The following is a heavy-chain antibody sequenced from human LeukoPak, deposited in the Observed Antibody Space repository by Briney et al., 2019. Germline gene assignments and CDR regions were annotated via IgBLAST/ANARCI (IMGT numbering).Heavy chain of an antibody. CDR3: AREPNIVVVTAPLRYYYYGMDV. V-gene: IGHV3-21*01. Sequence: PGGSLRLSCAASGFTFSSYSMNWVRQAPGKGLEWVSSISSSSSYIYYADSVKGRFTISRDNAKNSLYLQMNSLRAEDTAVYYCAREPNIVVVTAPLRYYYYGMDVWGQGTTVTVSS. D-gene: IGHD2-21*02. CDR1: GFTFSSYS. J-gene: IGHJ6*02. CDR2: ISSSSSYI.